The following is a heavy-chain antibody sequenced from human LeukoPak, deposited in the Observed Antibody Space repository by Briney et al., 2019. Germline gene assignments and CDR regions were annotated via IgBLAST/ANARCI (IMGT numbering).Heavy chain of an antibody. Sequence: GGSLRLSCAASGFTFSSYAMSWVRQAPGKGLEWVSAISGSGGSTYYADSVKGRFIISRDNSKNTLYLQMNSLRAEDTAVYYCAEVAYGDYSPFDYWGQGTLVTVSS. J-gene: IGHJ4*02. D-gene: IGHD4-17*01. CDR2: ISGSGGST. CDR1: GFTFSSYA. CDR3: AEVAYGDYSPFDY. V-gene: IGHV3-23*01.